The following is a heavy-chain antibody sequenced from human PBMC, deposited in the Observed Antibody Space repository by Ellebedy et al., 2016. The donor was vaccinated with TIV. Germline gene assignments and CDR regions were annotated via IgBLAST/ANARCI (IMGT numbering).Heavy chain of an antibody. J-gene: IGHJ4*02. Sequence: MPSETLSLTCTVSSGSISGYHWSWFRQSPGKGLELIGYIYYTGSTSYNPSLQSRLTISVDTSKNLFSLKLSSVTAADTAVYYCARVSAGTVDYWGQGSLVTVSS. CDR2: IYYTGST. D-gene: IGHD6-19*01. V-gene: IGHV4-59*01. CDR3: ARVSAGTVDY. CDR1: SGSISGYH.